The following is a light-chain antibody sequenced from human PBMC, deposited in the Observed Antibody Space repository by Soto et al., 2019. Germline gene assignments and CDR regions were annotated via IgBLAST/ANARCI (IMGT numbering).Light chain of an antibody. CDR2: GAS. Sequence: TRSPSSLSASVGDRVTISCRASPTISTYLHWYQQKPGQAPRLLIYGASNRATGIPDRFSGSGSGTDFTITISRLEPEDFAVYYCQQYGSSGTFGQGTKVDIK. CDR3: QQYGSSGT. J-gene: IGKJ1*01. CDR1: PTISTY. V-gene: IGKV3-20*01.